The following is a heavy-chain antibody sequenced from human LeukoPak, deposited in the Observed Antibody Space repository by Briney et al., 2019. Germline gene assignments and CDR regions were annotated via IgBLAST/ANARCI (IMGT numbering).Heavy chain of an antibody. Sequence: QSGGSLRLSCAASGFTFSSYWMHWVRQAPGKGLVWVSRINTDGSSTSYADSVKGRFTISRDNAKNTLYLQMNSLRAEDTAVYYCASPDYGGNSDYFDDWGQGTLVTVSS. CDR2: INTDGSST. CDR1: GFTFSSYW. J-gene: IGHJ4*02. D-gene: IGHD4-23*01. V-gene: IGHV3-74*01. CDR3: ASPDYGGNSDYFDD.